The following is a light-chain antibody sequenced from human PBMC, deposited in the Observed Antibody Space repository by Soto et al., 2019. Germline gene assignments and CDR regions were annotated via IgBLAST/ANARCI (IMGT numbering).Light chain of an antibody. Sequence: QSALTQPASVSGSPGQSITISCTGTSSDVGGYNYVSWYQQHPGKAPKLMIYEVSNRPSGVSNRFSGSKSGNTASLTISGLQADDEAEYYCSSYTRSSTVVFGGVTKLTVL. CDR2: EVS. V-gene: IGLV2-14*01. CDR1: SSDVGGYNY. J-gene: IGLJ2*01. CDR3: SSYTRSSTVV.